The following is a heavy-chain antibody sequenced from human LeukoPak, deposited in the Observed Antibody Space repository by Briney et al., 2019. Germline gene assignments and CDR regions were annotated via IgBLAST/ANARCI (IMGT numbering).Heavy chain of an antibody. J-gene: IGHJ1*01. D-gene: IGHD3-10*01. V-gene: IGHV3-66*01. CDR2: IYNGGST. Sequence: GGSLRLSCVVSGFTFSSNHMNWVRQAPGKGLEWVSIIYNGGSTNYADSVKGRFTISRDTSKNTVFLQMDSLRAEDTAVYYCARDLGKHWGQGTLVTVSS. CDR1: GFTFSSNH. CDR3: ARDLGKH.